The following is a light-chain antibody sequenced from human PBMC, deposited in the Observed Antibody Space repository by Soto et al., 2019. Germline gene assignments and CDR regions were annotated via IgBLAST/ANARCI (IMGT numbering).Light chain of an antibody. J-gene: IGKJ1*01. CDR2: EAS. V-gene: IGKV3-20*01. Sequence: EIILTQSPDTLSLSPGERATLSCRASQSVGSNLAWYQQKPGQAPRLLIYEASSRATGIPDRFSGSGSGTDFTLTISRLEPEDFAVYYCQQYRTFGQGTKVDIK. CDR1: QSVGSN. CDR3: QQYRT.